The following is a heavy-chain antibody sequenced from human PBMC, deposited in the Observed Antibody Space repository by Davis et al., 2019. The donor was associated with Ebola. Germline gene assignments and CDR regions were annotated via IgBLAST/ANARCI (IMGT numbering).Heavy chain of an antibody. V-gene: IGHV3-30*04. D-gene: IGHD5-18*01. CDR3: AKDLVDTGMANPYYYYYAMDV. CDR2: VSHSERER. Sequence: GESLKISCAASGFTFRNYAMHWVRQAPGKGLEWVAVVSHSERERFYADSVKGRFTISRDNSKNTLHLQMNSLRADDTAVYYCAKDLVDTGMANPYYYYYAMDVWGQGTTVTVSS. CDR1: GFTFRNYA. J-gene: IGHJ6*02.